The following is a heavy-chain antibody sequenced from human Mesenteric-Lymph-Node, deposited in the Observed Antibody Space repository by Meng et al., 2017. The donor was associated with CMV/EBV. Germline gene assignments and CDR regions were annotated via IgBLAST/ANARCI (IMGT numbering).Heavy chain of an antibody. D-gene: IGHD1-26*01. V-gene: IGHV3-66*01. J-gene: IGHJ3*02. CDR1: GFTVSSNY. CDR2: IYSGDSP. Sequence: CAVSGFTVSSNYMSWVRQAPGKGLEWVSAIYSGDSPSSTPSLKVRFTISRDNSKNTLYLQMNSLRAEDTAVYYCANYYPLWHAFDIWGQGTMVTVSS. CDR3: ANYYPLWHAFDI.